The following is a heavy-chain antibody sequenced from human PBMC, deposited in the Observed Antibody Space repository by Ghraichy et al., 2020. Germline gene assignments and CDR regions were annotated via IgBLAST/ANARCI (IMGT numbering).Heavy chain of an antibody. CDR3: ARDHALVYGDYGLLGRGMDV. V-gene: IGHV1-69*13. CDR1: GGTFSSYA. J-gene: IGHJ6*02. D-gene: IGHD4-17*01. Sequence: SVKVSCKASGGTFSSYAISWVRQAPGQGLEWMGGIIPIFGTANYAQKFQGRVTITADESTSTAYMELSSLRSEDTAVYYCARDHALVYGDYGLLGRGMDVWGQGTTVTVSS. CDR2: IIPIFGTA.